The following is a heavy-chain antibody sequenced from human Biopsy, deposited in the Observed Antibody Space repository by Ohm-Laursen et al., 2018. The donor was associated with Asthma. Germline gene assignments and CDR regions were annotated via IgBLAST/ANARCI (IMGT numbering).Heavy chain of an antibody. V-gene: IGHV1-69*01. J-gene: IGHJ4*02. Sequence: SSVKVSCKASGDSFNNFAISWVRQAPGQGLEWMGGIIPIFGTPSYAQNFQSRLTITADDSTSTVYMELSSLRSEDTAMYYCARSYCGGDCFSPFDYWGQGTLVTVSS. CDR3: ARSYCGGDCFSPFDY. CDR2: IIPIFGTP. D-gene: IGHD2-21*01. CDR1: GDSFNNFA.